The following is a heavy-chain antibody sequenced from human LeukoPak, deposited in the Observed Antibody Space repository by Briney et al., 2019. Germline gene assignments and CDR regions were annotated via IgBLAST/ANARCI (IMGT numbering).Heavy chain of an antibody. J-gene: IGHJ3*02. D-gene: IGHD1-14*01. Sequence: GGSLRLSCAASGFTFDDDGMSWVRQAPGKGLEWVSGINWNGGSTGYADSVKGRFTISRDNAKNSLYLQMNSLRAEDTALYYCARDRGTELSNDAFDIWGQGTMVTVSS. CDR3: ARDRGTELSNDAFDI. CDR1: GFTFDDDG. CDR2: INWNGGST. V-gene: IGHV3-20*04.